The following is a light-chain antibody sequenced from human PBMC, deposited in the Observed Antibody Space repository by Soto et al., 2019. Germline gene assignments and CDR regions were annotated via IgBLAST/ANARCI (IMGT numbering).Light chain of an antibody. CDR1: SSNIGAGYD. J-gene: IGLJ1*01. CDR2: GNT. Sequence: QPVLTQPPSVSGAPGQRVTISCTGSSSNIGAGYDVHWYQQLPGTAPKLLIYGNTNRPSGVPDRFSGSKSGASASLAITGLQAEDEADYYCQSSDASLGAYVFGTGTKVTVL. V-gene: IGLV1-40*01. CDR3: QSSDASLGAYV.